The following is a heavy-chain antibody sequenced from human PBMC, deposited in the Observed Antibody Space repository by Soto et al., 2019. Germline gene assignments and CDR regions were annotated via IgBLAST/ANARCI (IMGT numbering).Heavy chain of an antibody. CDR3: ARHVPYCSDTSHCAYGMDV. CDR1: GGSISSSSYY. J-gene: IGHJ6*02. V-gene: IGHV4-39*07. CDR2: IYYSGST. Sequence: SETLSLTCTVSGGSISSSSYYWGWIRQPPGKGLEWIGSIYYSGSTYYNPSLKSRVTISVDTSKNQFSLKLSSVPAADTAVYYCARHVPYCSDTSHCAYGMDVWGQGTTVTVSS. D-gene: IGHD2-2*01.